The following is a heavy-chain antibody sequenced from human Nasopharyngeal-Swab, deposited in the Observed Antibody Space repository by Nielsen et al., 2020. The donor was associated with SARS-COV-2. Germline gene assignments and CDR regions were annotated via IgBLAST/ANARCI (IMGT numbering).Heavy chain of an antibody. D-gene: IGHD6-13*01. CDR3: ARDYPYSSSWYPYYYYYYMDV. CDR1: GFTFSSYS. CDR2: ISSSSSYI. J-gene: IGHJ6*03. Sequence: GGSLRLSCAASGFTFSSYSMNWVRQAPGKGPEWVSSISSSSSYIYYADSVKGRFTISRDNAKNSLYLQMNSLRAEDTAVYYCARDYPYSSSWYPYYYYYYMDVWGKGTTVTVSS. V-gene: IGHV3-21*01.